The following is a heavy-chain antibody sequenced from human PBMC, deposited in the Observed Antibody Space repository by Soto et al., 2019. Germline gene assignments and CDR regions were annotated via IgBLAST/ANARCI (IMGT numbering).Heavy chain of an antibody. D-gene: IGHD1-20*01. J-gene: IGHJ4*02. CDR2: ICFSGST. CDR1: GGSISSSSYY. V-gene: IGHV4-39*01. Sequence: SETLSLTCTVSGGSISSSSYYWGWIRQPPGKGLEWIGSICFSGSTYYNPSLKSPVTISVDTSKNQFSLKLSSVTAADTAVYYCARRGRDNWRIYYFDYWGQGTLVTVSS. CDR3: ARRGRDNWRIYYFDY.